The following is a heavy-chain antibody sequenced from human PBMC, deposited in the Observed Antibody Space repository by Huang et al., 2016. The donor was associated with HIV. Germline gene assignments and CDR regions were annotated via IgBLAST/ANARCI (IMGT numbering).Heavy chain of an antibody. D-gene: IGHD3-22*01. V-gene: IGHV4-39*01. CDR2: IYYRGSP. CDR3: ARRQGSGYYFYFDY. Sequence: QLQLQESGPGLVKPSDTLSLNCTISGGSIKSRNYYWGWVRQAPGKGLEWIGDIYYRGSPYYIPSLRSRCSLSVDTSKNQVTLKVNAVIAADTAVYYCARRQGSGYYFYFDYWGRGIPVTVSA. J-gene: IGHJ4*02. CDR1: GGSIKSRNYY.